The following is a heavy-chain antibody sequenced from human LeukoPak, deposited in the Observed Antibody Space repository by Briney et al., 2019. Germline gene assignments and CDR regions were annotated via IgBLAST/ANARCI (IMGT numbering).Heavy chain of an antibody. Sequence: PSETLSLTCTVSGGSISSYYWSWIRQPAGKGLEWIGRIYTSGSTNYNPSLKSRVTISVDTSKNQFSLKLTSVTAADTAVYYCARVSSSWPHYYFDYWGQGTLVTVSS. V-gene: IGHV4-4*07. J-gene: IGHJ4*02. CDR2: IYTSGST. CDR1: GGSISSYY. CDR3: ARVSSSWPHYYFDY. D-gene: IGHD6-13*01.